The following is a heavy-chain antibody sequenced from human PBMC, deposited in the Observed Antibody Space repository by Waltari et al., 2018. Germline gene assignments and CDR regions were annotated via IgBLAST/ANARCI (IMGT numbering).Heavy chain of an antibody. CDR3: ARETGRDGGSYDAFDI. V-gene: IGHV1-69*01. Sequence: QVQLVQSGAEVKKPGSSVKVSCKASGGTFSSYAISWVRQAPGQGLEWMVGIIPIFGTANYAQKFQGRVTITADESTSTAYMELSSLRSEDTAVYYCARETGRDGGSYDAFDIWGQGTMVTVSS. J-gene: IGHJ3*02. CDR1: GGTFSSYA. CDR2: IIPIFGTA. D-gene: IGHD1-26*01.